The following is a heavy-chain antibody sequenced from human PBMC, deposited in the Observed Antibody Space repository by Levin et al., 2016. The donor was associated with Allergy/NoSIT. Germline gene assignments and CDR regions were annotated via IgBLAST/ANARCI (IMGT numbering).Heavy chain of an antibody. Sequence: GESLKISCAASGFTFSSYWVHWVRQAPGKGLVWVSRINTDGSSTTYADSVKGRFSISRDNAKNTLYLQMDSLRAEDTAVYYCAKDRYYYGSGGSLYGMDVWGQGTTVTVSS. CDR1: GFTFSSYW. CDR3: AKDRYYYGSGGSLYGMDV. V-gene: IGHV3-74*01. CDR2: INTDGSST. J-gene: IGHJ6*02. D-gene: IGHD3-10*01.